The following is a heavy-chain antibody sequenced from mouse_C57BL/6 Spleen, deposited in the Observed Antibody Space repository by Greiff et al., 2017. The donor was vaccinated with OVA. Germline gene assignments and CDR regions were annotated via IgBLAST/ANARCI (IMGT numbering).Heavy chain of an antibody. D-gene: IGHD2-4*01. J-gene: IGHJ3*01. V-gene: IGHV1-82*01. Sequence: QVQLKQSGPELVKPGASVKISCKASGYAFSSSWMNWVKQRPGKGLEWIGRIYPGDGDTNYNGKFKGKATLTADKSSSTAYMQLSSLTSEDSAVYFCARPHYDYDAWFAYWGQGTLVTVSA. CDR1: GYAFSSSW. CDR2: IYPGDGDT. CDR3: ARPHYDYDAWFAY.